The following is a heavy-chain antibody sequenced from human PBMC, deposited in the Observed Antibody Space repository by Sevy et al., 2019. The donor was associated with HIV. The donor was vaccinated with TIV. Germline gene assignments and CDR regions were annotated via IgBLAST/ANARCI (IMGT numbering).Heavy chain of an antibody. J-gene: IGHJ4*02. D-gene: IGHD1-1*01. Sequence: GGSLRLSCAASRFTFSDYYMSWIRQAPGKGLEWVSYISSGGTTMYYADSLKGRFTISRDNAKNSLYLQMNSLGAEDTAVYYCARVRYNYGSYYFDYWGQGTLVTVSS. V-gene: IGHV3-11*01. CDR3: ARVRYNYGSYYFDY. CDR2: ISSGGTTM. CDR1: RFTFSDYY.